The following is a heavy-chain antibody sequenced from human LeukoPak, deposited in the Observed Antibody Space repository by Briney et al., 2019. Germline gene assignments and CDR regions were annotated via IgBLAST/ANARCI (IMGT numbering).Heavy chain of an antibody. V-gene: IGHV3-7*01. D-gene: IGHD7-27*01. J-gene: IGHJ4*02. Sequence: GGSLRLSCAASGLNFRKSWMTWVRQAPGRGLEWVASIRDDGSENFYVDSVEGRFTISRDNAKNSLYLQMNSLRAEDTAVYYCTNWGDAWGLDFWGQGILVSVSS. CDR1: GLNFRKSW. CDR2: IRDDGSEN. CDR3: TNWGDAWGLDF.